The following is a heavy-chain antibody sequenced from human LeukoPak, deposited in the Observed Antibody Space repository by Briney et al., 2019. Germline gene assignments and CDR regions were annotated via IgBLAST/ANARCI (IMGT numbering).Heavy chain of an antibody. J-gene: IGHJ4*02. D-gene: IGHD3-10*01. CDR1: GYTFTSYG. CDR2: ISAYNGNT. CDR3: ARDGGWSFSSGSHNYFDY. Sequence: GASVKVSCKASGYTFTSYGVSWVRQAPGQGLEWMGWISAYNGNTNYAQKLQGRVTMTTDISTSTAYMELRSLRSDDTAVYYCARDGGWSFSSGSHNYFDYWGQGTLVTVSS. V-gene: IGHV1-18*01.